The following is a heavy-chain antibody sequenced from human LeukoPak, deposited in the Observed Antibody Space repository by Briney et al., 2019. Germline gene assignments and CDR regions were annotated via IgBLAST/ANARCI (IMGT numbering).Heavy chain of an antibody. CDR1: GGSISSYY. CDR2: IYTSGST. J-gene: IGHJ3*02. D-gene: IGHD5-12*01. Sequence: SETLSLTCTVSGGSISSYYWSWIRQPAGKGLEWIGRIYTSGSTNYNPSLKSRVTMSVDTSKNQFSLKLSSVTAADTAVYYCARVYGAGYDFRGAFDIWGQGTMVTVSS. CDR3: ARVYGAGYDFRGAFDI. V-gene: IGHV4-4*07.